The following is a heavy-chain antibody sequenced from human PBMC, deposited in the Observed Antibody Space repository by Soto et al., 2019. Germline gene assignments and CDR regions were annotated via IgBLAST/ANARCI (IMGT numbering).Heavy chain of an antibody. J-gene: IGHJ6*02. D-gene: IGHD3-22*01. CDR3: ARVYDSSGEYYYYGIGV. V-gene: IGHV3-30-3*01. CDR1: GFTFSSYA. CDR2: ISYDGSNK. Sequence: VGSLRLSCAASGFTFSSYAMHWVRQAPGKGLEWVAVISYDGSNKYYADSVKGRFTISRDNSKNTLYLQMNSLRAEDTAVYYCARVYDSSGEYYYYGIGVWGQGTTVPVSS.